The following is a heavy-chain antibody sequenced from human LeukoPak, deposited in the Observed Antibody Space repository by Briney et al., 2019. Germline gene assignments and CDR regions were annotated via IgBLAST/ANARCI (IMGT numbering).Heavy chain of an antibody. D-gene: IGHD2-15*01. CDR2: ISGSGSKT. CDR3: AKRLGSNDNAFDI. Sequence: PGGSLRLSCAASGFIFSSYGMSWVRQTPGKGLGWVSAISGSGSKTYYGDSVKGRFTISRDNSKNTLHLQMNSLRVEDTAVYYCAKRLGSNDNAFDIWGLGTTVTVSS. CDR1: GFIFSSYG. V-gene: IGHV3-23*01. J-gene: IGHJ3*02.